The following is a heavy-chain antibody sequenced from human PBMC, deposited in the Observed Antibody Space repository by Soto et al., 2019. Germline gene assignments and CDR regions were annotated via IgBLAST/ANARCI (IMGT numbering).Heavy chain of an antibody. CDR3: ARDQTVRGVRYYFDY. V-gene: IGHV1-3*01. CDR2: INAGNGNT. CDR1: GYTFTSYA. Sequence: QVPLVQSGAEVKKPGASVKVSCKASGYTFTSYAMHWVRQAPGQRLEWMGWINAGNGNTKYSQKFQGRVTITRDTSASTAYMELSSLRSEDTAVYYCARDQTVRGVRYYFDYWGQGTLVTVSS. J-gene: IGHJ4*02. D-gene: IGHD3-10*01.